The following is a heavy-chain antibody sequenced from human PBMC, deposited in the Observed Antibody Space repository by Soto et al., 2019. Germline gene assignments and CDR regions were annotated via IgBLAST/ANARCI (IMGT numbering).Heavy chain of an antibody. V-gene: IGHV1-46*01. Sequence: ASVKVSCKASGYTFTSYYMHWLRQAPGQGLEWMGIINPSGGSTSYAQKFQGRVTMTRDTSTSTVYMELSSLRSEDTAVYYCARDGAIDDYYYGMDVWGQGTTVTVSS. D-gene: IGHD2-15*01. J-gene: IGHJ6*02. CDR2: INPSGGST. CDR1: GYTFTSYY. CDR3: ARDGAIDDYYYGMDV.